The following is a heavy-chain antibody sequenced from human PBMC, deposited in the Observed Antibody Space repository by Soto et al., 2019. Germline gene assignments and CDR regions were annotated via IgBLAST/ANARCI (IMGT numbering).Heavy chain of an antibody. D-gene: IGHD2-2*01. V-gene: IGHV1-69*08. CDR3: ARDCSRTSGYAYP. CDR2: IIPILGIA. J-gene: IGHJ5*02. CDR1: GGTFSSYT. Sequence: QVQLVQSGAEVKKPGSSVKVSCKASGGTFSSYTISWVRQAPGQGLEWLGRIIPILGIANYAQKCLGRVTITADKSTSTAYMELSSLRSEDTAVYYCARDCSRTSGYAYPWGQGTLVTVSS.